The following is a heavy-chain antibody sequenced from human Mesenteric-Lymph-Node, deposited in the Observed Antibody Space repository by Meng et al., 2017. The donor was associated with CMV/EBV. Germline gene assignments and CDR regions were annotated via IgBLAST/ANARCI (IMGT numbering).Heavy chain of an antibody. Sequence: ASVKVSCKTSGYTFTGYYIHWVRQAPGQGLEWMGWINPNSGGTDYAQKFQGRVTMTRDTSISTAYMELSRLRSDDTAVYYCARVSFNSVWPRAEYLPYWGQGTLVTVSS. J-gene: IGHJ1*01. V-gene: IGHV1-2*02. D-gene: IGHD5-18*01. CDR3: ARVSFNSVWPRAEYLPY. CDR1: GYTFTGYY. CDR2: INPNSGGT.